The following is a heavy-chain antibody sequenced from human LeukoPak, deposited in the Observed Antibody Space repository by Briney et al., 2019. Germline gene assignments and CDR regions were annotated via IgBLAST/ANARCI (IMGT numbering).Heavy chain of an antibody. CDR3: ARDANYYGSGSYYVNWFDP. V-gene: IGHV1-46*01. Sequence: ASVKVSCKASGYTFTSYYMHWVRQAPGQGLEWMGIINPSGGSTSYAQKFQGRVTMTRDTSTSTAYMELSSLRSEDTAVYYCARDANYYGSGSYYVNWFDPWGQGTLVTVSS. CDR2: INPSGGST. J-gene: IGHJ5*02. D-gene: IGHD3-10*01. CDR1: GYTFTSYY.